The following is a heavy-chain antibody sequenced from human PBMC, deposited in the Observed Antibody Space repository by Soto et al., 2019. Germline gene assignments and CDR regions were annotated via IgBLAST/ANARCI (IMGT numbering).Heavy chain of an antibody. V-gene: IGHV4-34*01. CDR1: GVSFSGYY. CDR2: INHSGST. Sequence: SETLSLTCAVYGVSFSGYYWSWIRQPPGKGLEWIGEINHSGSTNYNPSLKSRVTISVDTSKNQFSLKLSSVTAADTAVYYCARGRWNWNRFPYCHFQHWGQGTLVTVSS. J-gene: IGHJ1*01. CDR3: ARGRWNWNRFPYCHFQH. D-gene: IGHD1-1*01.